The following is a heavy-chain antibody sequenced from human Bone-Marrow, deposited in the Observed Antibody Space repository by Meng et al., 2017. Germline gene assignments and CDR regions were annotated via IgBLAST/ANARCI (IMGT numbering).Heavy chain of an antibody. Sequence: GESLKISCAASGFTFNTYTMNWVRQVPGKGLEWVSSIGDSGGRMYYAESVKGRFTISRDNAKNSLYLQMNSLRAEDTAVYYCARDDRERWLQVYYFDYWGQGTLVTVSS. D-gene: IGHD5-24*01. CDR3: ARDDRERWLQVYYFDY. CDR2: IGDSGGRM. CDR1: GFTFNTYT. V-gene: IGHV3-21*01. J-gene: IGHJ4*02.